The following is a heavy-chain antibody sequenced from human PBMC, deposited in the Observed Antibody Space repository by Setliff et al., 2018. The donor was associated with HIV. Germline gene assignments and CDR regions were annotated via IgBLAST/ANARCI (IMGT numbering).Heavy chain of an antibody. CDR1: GFLVTGYN. Sequence: ASVKVSCKALGFLVTGYNVHWVRQAPGRGPEWLGRINPNNGGTNYAQKFQGRVTMSLDTSTSTVYLELKALTSDDTAVYYCVRPRVFDSFDVWGPGTMVTVSS. V-gene: IGHV1-2*06. J-gene: IGHJ3*01. CDR2: INPNNGGT. CDR3: VRPRVFDSFDV.